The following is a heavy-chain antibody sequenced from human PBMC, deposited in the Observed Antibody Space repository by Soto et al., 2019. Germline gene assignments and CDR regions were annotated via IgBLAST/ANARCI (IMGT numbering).Heavy chain of an antibody. CDR1: GGSISSGGYY. D-gene: IGHD6-6*01. CDR2: IYYSGST. J-gene: IGHJ5*02. Sequence: QVQLQESGPGLVKPSQTLSLTCTVSGGSISSGGYYWSWIRKHPGKGLEWIGYIYYSGSTYYNPSLKSRVTISVDTSQNQFALKLSSVTAAETAVYYCARGYSSSSVNWFDPWGQGTLVTVSS. CDR3: ARGYSSSSVNWFDP. V-gene: IGHV4-31*03.